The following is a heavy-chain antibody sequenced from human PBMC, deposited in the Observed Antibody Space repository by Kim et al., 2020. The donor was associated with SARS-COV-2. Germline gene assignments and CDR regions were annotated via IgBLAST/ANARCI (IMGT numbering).Heavy chain of an antibody. D-gene: IGHD3-10*01. Sequence: GGSLRLSCAASGFTFSNAWMSWVRQAPGKGLEWVGRIKSKTDGGSTDYAAPVQGRLTISRDDSKNTLYLQMNSLKTEDTAVYYCTTSGSRVQPFSPFDYWGQGTLVTVSS. V-gene: IGHV3-15*01. CDR3: TTSGSRVQPFSPFDY. J-gene: IGHJ4*02. CDR1: GFTFSNAW. CDR2: IKSKTDGGST.